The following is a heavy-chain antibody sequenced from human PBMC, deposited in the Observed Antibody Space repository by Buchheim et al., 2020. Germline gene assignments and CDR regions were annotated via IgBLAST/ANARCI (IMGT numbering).Heavy chain of an antibody. CDR1: GFTFSDHY. Sequence: EVQLVESGGGLVQPGGSLRLSCAASGFTFSDHYMDWVRQAPGKGLEWVGRTRNKANSYTTEYAASVKGRFTISRDDSKNSLYLQMNSLKTEDTAVYYCASLGYCSGGSCYPEHWGQGTL. D-gene: IGHD2-15*01. CDR2: TRNKANSYTT. CDR3: ASLGYCSGGSCYPEH. V-gene: IGHV3-72*01. J-gene: IGHJ1*01.